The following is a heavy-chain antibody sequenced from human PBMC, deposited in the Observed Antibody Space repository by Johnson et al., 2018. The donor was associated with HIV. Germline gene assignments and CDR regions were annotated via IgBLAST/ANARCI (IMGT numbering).Heavy chain of an antibody. CDR2: ISSSGSTI. Sequence: QVQLVESGGGLVKPGGSLRLSCAASGFTFSDYYMSWIRQAPGKGLEWVSYISSSGSTIYYADSVKGRFTISRDNAKNSLYLQMNSLKTEDTAVYYCTSEWDIVATISPDAFDIWGQGTMVTVSS. V-gene: IGHV3-11*01. D-gene: IGHD5-12*01. CDR3: TSEWDIVATISPDAFDI. J-gene: IGHJ3*02. CDR1: GFTFSDYY.